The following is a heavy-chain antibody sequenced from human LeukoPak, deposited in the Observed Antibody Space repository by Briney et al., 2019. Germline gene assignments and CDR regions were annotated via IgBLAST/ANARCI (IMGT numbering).Heavy chain of an antibody. V-gene: IGHV1-2*02. Sequence: ASVKVSCKASGYTFTGYYMHWVRQAPGQGLEWMGWINPNSGGTNYAQKFQGRVTMTRDTSISTAYMELSRLRSDDTAVYYCARVVGSSGYYSSFDYWGQGTLVTVSS. D-gene: IGHD3-22*01. CDR2: INPNSGGT. J-gene: IGHJ4*02. CDR1: GYTFTGYY. CDR3: ARVVGSSGYYSSFDY.